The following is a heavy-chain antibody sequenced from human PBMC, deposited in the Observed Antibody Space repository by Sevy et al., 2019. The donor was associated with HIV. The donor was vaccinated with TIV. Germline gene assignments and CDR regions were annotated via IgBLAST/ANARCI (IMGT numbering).Heavy chain of an antibody. CDR2: LSFGCGEI. Sequence: GGCLRLSCAASGFTFSKYSMSWVRQPPGKGLERVSTLSFGCGEINYADSVKGRFTISRVNSKSSVYLQINNLRPEDTAVHYCAREGCTKPHDYWGQGTLVAVSS. CDR3: AREGCTKPHDY. CDR1: GFTFSKYS. V-gene: IGHV3-23*01. D-gene: IGHD2-8*01. J-gene: IGHJ4*02.